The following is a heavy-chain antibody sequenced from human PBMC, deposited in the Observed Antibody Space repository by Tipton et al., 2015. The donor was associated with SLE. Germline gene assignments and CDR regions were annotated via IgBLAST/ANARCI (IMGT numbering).Heavy chain of an antibody. CDR2: ISSTGYTI. D-gene: IGHD5-18*01. CDR3: ARGSYGFYFYAMDV. V-gene: IGHV3-11*04. J-gene: IGHJ6*02. Sequence: SLRLSCAASGFIFSKAWMSWVRQAPGKGLEWLSYISSTGYTIYYADSVRGRFTISRDNAKNSLYLQMNSLRADDTAVYYCARGSYGFYFYAMDVWGQGTTVIVSS. CDR1: GFIFSKAW.